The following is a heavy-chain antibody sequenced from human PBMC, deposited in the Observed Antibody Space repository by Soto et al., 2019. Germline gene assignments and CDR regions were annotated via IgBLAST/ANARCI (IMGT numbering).Heavy chain of an antibody. J-gene: IGHJ5*02. V-gene: IGHV4-39*01. CDR1: GASISNSRFS. CDR3: ARDYFDSSDYTTNWFDP. Sequence: SETLSLTCSVSGASISNSRFSWAWIRQPPGEGLEWIGSIYHTGNAYYNPSLKSRVTIFVDTSKNQFSLKLTSVTAADTALYYCARDYFDSSDYTTNWFDPWGQGTLVT. D-gene: IGHD3-22*01. CDR2: IYHTGNA.